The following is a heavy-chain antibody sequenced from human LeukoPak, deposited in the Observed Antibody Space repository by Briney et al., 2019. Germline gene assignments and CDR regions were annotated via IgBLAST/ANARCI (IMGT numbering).Heavy chain of an antibody. CDR1: GGSISSGSYY. CDR2: IYTSGST. D-gene: IGHD3-10*01. Sequence: KPSETLSLTCTVSGGSISSGSYYWSWIRQPAGKGLEWIGRIYTSGSTNYNPSLKSRVTISVDTSKNQFSLKLSSVTAADTAVNYCARDYYGSGSYPYYFDYWGQGTLVTVSS. V-gene: IGHV4-61*02. J-gene: IGHJ4*02. CDR3: ARDYYGSGSYPYYFDY.